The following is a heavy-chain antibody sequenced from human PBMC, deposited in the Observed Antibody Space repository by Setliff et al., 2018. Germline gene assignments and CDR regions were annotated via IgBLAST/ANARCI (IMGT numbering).Heavy chain of an antibody. CDR1: GFTFTNYD. D-gene: IGHD3-10*01. CDR3: VRGKKLITMVRGVILGGRYYYYYMDV. CDR2: MNPNSDNT. J-gene: IGHJ6*03. V-gene: IGHV1-8*02. Sequence: ASVKVSCKASGFTFTNYDINWVRQATGQGLEWMGWMNPNSDNTGYAQKFQGRVTMTRNTSISTAYMELSSLRSEDTAVYCCVRGKKLITMVRGVILGGRYYYYYMDVWGKGTTVTVSS.